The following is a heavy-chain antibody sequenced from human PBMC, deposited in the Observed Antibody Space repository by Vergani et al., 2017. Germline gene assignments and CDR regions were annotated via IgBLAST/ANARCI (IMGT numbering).Heavy chain of an antibody. CDR1: GGSITYGAFY. D-gene: IGHD3-22*01. V-gene: IGHV4-39*01. CDR2: IYYSENK. J-gene: IGHJ5*02. CDR3: ARCFRDEGMIYGGTVENWFDP. Sequence: QLQLQESGPGLVKPSETLSLTCTVSGGSITYGAFYWGWIRQSPGKGLEWIGSIYYSENKFYNPSLESRVTLSIDTTKNQFSLKLKSVTAADTAVYYCARCFRDEGMIYGGTVENWFDPWGPGTLVTVSS.